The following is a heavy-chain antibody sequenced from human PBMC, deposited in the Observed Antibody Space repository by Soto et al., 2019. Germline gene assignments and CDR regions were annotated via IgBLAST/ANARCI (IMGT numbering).Heavy chain of an antibody. D-gene: IGHD6-13*01. CDR3: ARGGGSSWYSRINYFDY. Sequence: AGGSLRLSCAASGFTFSSYGMHWVRQAPGKGLEWVAVISYDGSNKYYADSVKGRFTISRDNSKNTLYLQMNSLRAEDTAVYYCARGGGSSWYSRINYFDYWGQGTLVTVSS. CDR1: GFTFSSYG. CDR2: ISYDGSNK. J-gene: IGHJ4*02. V-gene: IGHV3-30*03.